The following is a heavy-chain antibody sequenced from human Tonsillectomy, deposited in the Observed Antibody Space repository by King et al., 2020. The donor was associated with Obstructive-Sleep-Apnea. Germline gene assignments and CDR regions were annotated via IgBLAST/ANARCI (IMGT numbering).Heavy chain of an antibody. D-gene: IGHD6-13*01. V-gene: IGHV5-51*01. CDR3: ARQGSTRYGSSSSQINYFDY. J-gene: IGHJ4*02. CDR1: GYSFTSYW. Sequence: LVQSGAEVKKPGESLKISCKGSGYSFTSYWIGWVRQMPGKGLEWMGIIYPGDSDTRYSPSFQGQVTISADKSISTAYLQWSSLKASDTAMYYCARQGSTRYGSSSSQINYFDYWGQGTLVTVSS. CDR2: IYPGDSDT.